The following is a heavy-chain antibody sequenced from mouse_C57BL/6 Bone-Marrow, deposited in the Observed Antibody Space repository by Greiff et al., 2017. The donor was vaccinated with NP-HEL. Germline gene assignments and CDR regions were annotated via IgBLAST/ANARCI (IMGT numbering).Heavy chain of an antibody. CDR1: GYTFTSYG. CDR3: ARRGDYDVA. J-gene: IGHJ2*01. V-gene: IGHV1-55*01. Sequence: VQLQQSGAELARPGASVKLSCKASGYTFTSYGISWVKQRTGQGLEWIGDIYPGSGSTNYNEKFKSKATLTVDTSSSTAYMQLSSLTSEDSAVYYCARRGDYDVAWGQGTTLTVSS. CDR2: IYPGSGST. D-gene: IGHD2-4*01.